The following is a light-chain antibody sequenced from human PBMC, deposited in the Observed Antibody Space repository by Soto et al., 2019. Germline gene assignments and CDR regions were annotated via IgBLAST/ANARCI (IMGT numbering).Light chain of an antibody. Sequence: EMTQATYSLSASVGDRVTITCAASQSISSYLNWCRQKPGKAPKLLIYAASSLQSGVPSRFSGSGSGTDFTLTISSLQPEDFAPYYCQQLNIHPIPFAQGTRLEIK. CDR3: QQLNIHPIP. CDR1: QSISSY. J-gene: IGKJ5*01. CDR2: AAS. V-gene: IGKV1-39*01.